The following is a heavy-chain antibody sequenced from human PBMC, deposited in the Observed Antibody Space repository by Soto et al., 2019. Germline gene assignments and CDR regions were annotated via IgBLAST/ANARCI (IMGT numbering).Heavy chain of an antibody. CDR2: ISAYNGNT. Sequence: ASVKVSCKASGYTFTSYGISWVRQAPGQGLEWMGWISAYNGNTNYAQKLQGRVTMTTDTSTSTAYMELRSLRSDDTAVYYCARVYDFWSGYYNFDYWGQGTLVTVSS. V-gene: IGHV1-18*01. CDR3: ARVYDFWSGYYNFDY. CDR1: GYTFTSYG. J-gene: IGHJ4*02. D-gene: IGHD3-3*01.